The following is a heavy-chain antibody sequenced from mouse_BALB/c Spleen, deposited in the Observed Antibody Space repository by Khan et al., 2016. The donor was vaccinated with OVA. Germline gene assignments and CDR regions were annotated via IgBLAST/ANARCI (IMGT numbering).Heavy chain of an antibody. J-gene: IGHJ4*01. CDR2: IAPGSGSC. Sequence: DLIKPGASVKLSCKASGYTFTSYWINWIKQRPGQGLEYIGLIAPGSGSCYYNEMFKGKATLTVDISSSTASIQLSSLSSEDSAVYFCARANYYGSSLYALDYWGQGTSVTVS. V-gene: IGHV1S41*01. D-gene: IGHD1-1*01. CDR3: ARANYYGSSLYALDY. CDR1: GYTFTSYW.